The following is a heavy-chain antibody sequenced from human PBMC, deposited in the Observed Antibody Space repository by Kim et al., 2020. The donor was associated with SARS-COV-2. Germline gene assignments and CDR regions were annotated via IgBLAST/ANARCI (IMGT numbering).Heavy chain of an antibody. D-gene: IGHD6-13*01. CDR1: GFTFSSHA. CDR2: ISNDGNNQ. CDR3: ARSRTTWVNDVFDI. V-gene: IGHV3-30*04. J-gene: IGHJ3*02. Sequence: GGSLRLSCAVSGFTFSSHAMFWARQAPGKGPEWVAVISNDGNNQYYADSVKGRLTISRDNSKNTLYLQMNSLRGEDTAVYYCARSRTTWVNDVFDIWGQVTMVTVSS.